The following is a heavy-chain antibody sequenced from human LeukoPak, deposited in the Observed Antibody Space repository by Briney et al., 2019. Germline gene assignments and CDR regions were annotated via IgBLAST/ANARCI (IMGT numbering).Heavy chain of an antibody. J-gene: IGHJ4*02. Sequence: GGSLRLSCAASGFTFSNYGFHWVRQAPGKGLECVALIWSDGTRDNYADSVKGRFTISRDNPKSTLYLQLSSLRVEDTAVYYCARDLSVGALEFWGQGTLVSVSS. D-gene: IGHD1-1*01. CDR1: GFTFSNYG. CDR2: IWSDGTRD. CDR3: ARDLSVGALEF. V-gene: IGHV3-33*01.